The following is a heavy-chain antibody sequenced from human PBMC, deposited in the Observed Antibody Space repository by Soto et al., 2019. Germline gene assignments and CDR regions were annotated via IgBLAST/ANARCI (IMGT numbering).Heavy chain of an antibody. CDR3: ARVLKGYYDSSTLRWFDP. V-gene: IGHV4-31*03. Sequence: QVQLQESGPGLVKPSQTLSLTCTVSGGSFSSGGYYWSWIRQHPGRGLEWIGNIYYSGSTYYNPSLKSRVTISVDTSKKPFSLKLSSVTAADTAVYYCARVLKGYYDSSTLRWFDPWGQGTLVTVSS. J-gene: IGHJ5*02. CDR2: IYYSGST. CDR1: GGSFSSGGYY. D-gene: IGHD3-22*01.